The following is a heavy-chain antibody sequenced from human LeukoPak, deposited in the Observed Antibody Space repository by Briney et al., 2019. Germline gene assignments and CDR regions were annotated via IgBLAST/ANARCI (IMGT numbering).Heavy chain of an antibody. CDR2: INHSGST. V-gene: IGHV4-34*01. CDR1: GGSFSGYY. CDR3: ARHRLQSCSSTSCPTQYYYYYGMDV. Sequence: SETLSLTCAVYGGSFSGYYWSWIRQPPGKGLEWIGEINHSGSTNYNPSLKSRVTISVDTSKNQFSLKLSSVTAADTAVYYCARHRLQSCSSTSCPTQYYYYYGMDVWGQGTTVTVSS. J-gene: IGHJ6*02. D-gene: IGHD2-2*01.